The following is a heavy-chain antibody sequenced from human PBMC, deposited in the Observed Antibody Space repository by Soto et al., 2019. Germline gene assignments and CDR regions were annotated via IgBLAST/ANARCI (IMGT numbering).Heavy chain of an antibody. CDR1: GFTFRRYA. J-gene: IGHJ4*02. Sequence: QVQLVESGGGVVQPGRSLRLSCAASGFTFRRYAMDWVRQAPGKGLEWVAVISYDGTNKYYADSVKGRFTISRDNSKNTLSLQMSSLRAEDTAVYYCARGDSNSWSDYWGQGTLVAVSS. D-gene: IGHD6-13*01. CDR3: ARGDSNSWSDY. CDR2: ISYDGTNK. V-gene: IGHV3-30*15.